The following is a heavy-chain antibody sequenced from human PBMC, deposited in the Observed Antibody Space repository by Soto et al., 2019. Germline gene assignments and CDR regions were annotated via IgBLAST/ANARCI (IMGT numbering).Heavy chain of an antibody. Sequence: GGSLRLSCAASGFTFSSYSMNWVRQAPGKGLEWVSYISSSSSTIYYADSVKGRFTISRDNAKNSLYLQMNSLRAEDTAVYYCARDYYDFWSGYYTPYYYYYMDVWGKGTTVTVSS. CDR1: GFTFSSYS. CDR3: ARDYYDFWSGYYTPYYYYYMDV. D-gene: IGHD3-3*01. J-gene: IGHJ6*03. V-gene: IGHV3-48*01. CDR2: ISSSSSTI.